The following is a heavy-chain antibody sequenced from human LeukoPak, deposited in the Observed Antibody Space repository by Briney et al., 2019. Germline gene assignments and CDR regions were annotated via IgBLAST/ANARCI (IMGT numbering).Heavy chain of an antibody. CDR1: GFTLIPNY. D-gene: IGHD3-22*01. Sequence: GGSLGLSCVASGFTLIPNYRSGVRKAQGRGRGGASAIISGGKIYYADSVKGRFTISRDNSKNTLHLQMNSLRTEDTAVYYCARDRNYYKNSGYLDYFDYWGQGTLVTVSS. J-gene: IGHJ4*02. CDR2: IISGGKI. V-gene: IGHV3-66*02. CDR3: ARDRNYYKNSGYLDYFDY.